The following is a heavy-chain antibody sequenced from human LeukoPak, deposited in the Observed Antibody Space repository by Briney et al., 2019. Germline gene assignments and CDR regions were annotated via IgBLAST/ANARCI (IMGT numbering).Heavy chain of an antibody. CDR1: GFTFSRFW. Sequence: GGSLRLSCAASGFTFSRFWMSWVRQAPGKGLEWMANIKQDGSEKYYVDSVKGRFTISRDNAKNSLYLQMNSLRAEDTAVYYCARDRRGYYGTLYMDVWGKGTTVTISS. CDR3: ARDRRGYYGTLYMDV. V-gene: IGHV3-7*01. D-gene: IGHD3-10*01. J-gene: IGHJ6*03. CDR2: IKQDGSEK.